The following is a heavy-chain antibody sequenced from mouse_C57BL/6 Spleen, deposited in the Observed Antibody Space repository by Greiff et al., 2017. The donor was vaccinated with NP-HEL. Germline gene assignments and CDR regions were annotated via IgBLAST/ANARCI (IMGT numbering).Heavy chain of an antibody. D-gene: IGHD2-4*01. CDR1: GYTFTDYY. J-gene: IGHJ4*01. CDR3: ARRDYDGAYYAMDY. CDR2: INPYNGGT. V-gene: IGHV1-19*01. Sequence: VQLQQSGPVLVKPGASVKMSCKASGYTFTDYYMNWVKQSHGKSLEWIGVINPYNGGTSYNQKFKGKATLTVDKSSSTAYMELNSLTSEDSAVYYCARRDYDGAYYAMDYWGQGTSVTVSS.